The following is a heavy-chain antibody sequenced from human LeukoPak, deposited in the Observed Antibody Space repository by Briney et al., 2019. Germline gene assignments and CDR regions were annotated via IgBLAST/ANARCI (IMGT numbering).Heavy chain of an antibody. J-gene: IGHJ3*02. V-gene: IGHV4-34*01. Sequence: PSETPSLTCAVYGGSFSGYYWSWIRQPPGKGLEWIGEINHSGSTNYNPSLKSRVTISVDTSKNQFSLKLSSVTAADTAVYYCARASSGHPSGAFDIWGQGTMVTVSS. D-gene: IGHD3-22*01. CDR2: INHSGST. CDR3: ARASSGHPSGAFDI. CDR1: GGSFSGYY.